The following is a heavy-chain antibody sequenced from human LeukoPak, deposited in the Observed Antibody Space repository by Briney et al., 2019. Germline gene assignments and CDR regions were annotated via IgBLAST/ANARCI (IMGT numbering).Heavy chain of an antibody. Sequence: PSETLSLTCAVYGGSFSGYYWSWIRQPPGKGLEWIGEINHSGSTNYNPSLKSRATISVDTSKNQFSLKLSSVTAADTAVYYCARGQVEMATIGRWGQGTLVTVSS. CDR1: GGSFSGYY. CDR3: ARGQVEMATIGR. D-gene: IGHD5-24*01. CDR2: INHSGST. V-gene: IGHV4-34*01. J-gene: IGHJ4*02.